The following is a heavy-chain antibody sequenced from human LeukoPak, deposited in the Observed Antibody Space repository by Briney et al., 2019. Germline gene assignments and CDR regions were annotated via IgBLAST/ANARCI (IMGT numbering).Heavy chain of an antibody. J-gene: IGHJ4*02. CDR3: LRWYDF. CDR1: GFTLTTYW. Sequence: GGSLRLSCAASGFTLTTYWMHWVRQAPGKGLVWVSRINGDGTKIGYADSVRGRFTISRDNAKNTLYLQMNSLRAEDTAVYYCLRWYDFWGQGTLVTVSS. CDR2: INGDGTKI. D-gene: IGHD4-23*01. V-gene: IGHV3-74*01.